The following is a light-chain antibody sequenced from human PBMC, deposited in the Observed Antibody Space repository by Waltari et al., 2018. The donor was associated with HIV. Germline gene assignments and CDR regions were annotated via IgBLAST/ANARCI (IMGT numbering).Light chain of an antibody. CDR1: SSYVDTF. CDR2: DVS. CDR3: CSHAGNLIFA. V-gene: IGLV2-11*01. J-gene: IGLJ1*01. Sequence: QSALTQPQSVSGSPGQSLTISCTGTSSYVDTFVSWYQHHPGKAPKVIIYDVSKRPSGVPDRFSGSKAGNQAFLTISGLQAEDEADYPCCSHAGNLIFAFGTGTKVTVL.